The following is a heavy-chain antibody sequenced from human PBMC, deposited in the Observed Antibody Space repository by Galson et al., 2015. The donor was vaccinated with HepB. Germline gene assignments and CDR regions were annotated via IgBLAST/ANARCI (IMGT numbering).Heavy chain of an antibody. CDR1: GFTFSSYA. CDR3: AKDRRTGTTPPDGFDI. V-gene: IGHV3-23*01. Sequence: SLRLSCAASGFTFSSYAMSWVRQVPEKGLEWVSSISGSDGSTYYTDSVKGRFTISRDDSKSTLYLQMNSLRAEDTAVYYCAKDRRTGTTPPDGFDIWGQGTMVTVSP. CDR2: ISGSDGST. J-gene: IGHJ3*02. D-gene: IGHD1-1*01.